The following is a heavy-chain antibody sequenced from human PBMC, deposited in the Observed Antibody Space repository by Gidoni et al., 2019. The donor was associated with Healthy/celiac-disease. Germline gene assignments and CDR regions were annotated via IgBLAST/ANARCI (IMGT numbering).Heavy chain of an antibody. CDR1: GGTFSSYA. CDR2: IIPILGIA. Sequence: QVQLVQSRAEVKKPGSSVKVSCKASGGTFSSYAISWVRQAPVQGIEWMGRIIPILGIANYAQKFKGRVTITADKSTSTAYMELSSLRSEDTAVYYCARDRWVGGVADEIWGQGTMVTVSS. V-gene: IGHV1-69*04. D-gene: IGHD3-16*01. J-gene: IGHJ3*02. CDR3: ARDRWVGGVADEI.